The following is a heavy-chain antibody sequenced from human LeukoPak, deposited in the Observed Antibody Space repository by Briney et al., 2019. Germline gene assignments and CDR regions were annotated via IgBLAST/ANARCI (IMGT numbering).Heavy chain of an antibody. CDR2: MNPHSGNT. CDR3: AREDKSSLDY. D-gene: IGHD2-15*01. V-gene: IGHV1-8*01. J-gene: IGHJ4*02. CDR1: GYTLTSYD. Sequence: ASVKVSCKASGYTLTSYDINWVRQATGQGLEWMRWMNPHSGNTGYAQRFHGRVTLTRDTSMNTAYMELSSLTSEDTAVYYCAREDKSSLDYWGQGTLVTVSS.